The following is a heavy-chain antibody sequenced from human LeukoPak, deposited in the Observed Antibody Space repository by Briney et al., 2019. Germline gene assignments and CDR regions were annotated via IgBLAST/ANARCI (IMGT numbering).Heavy chain of an antibody. CDR3: ARYVVYGSGKYYFDY. CDR1: GGSISTYY. J-gene: IGHJ4*02. CDR2: IHYSGGT. D-gene: IGHD3-10*01. Sequence: PSETLSLTCTVSGGSISTYYWSWIRQPPGKGLEWIATIHYSGGTYYNPSLKSRVTISVDTSENQFSLKLSSVTAADTAVYYCARYVVYGSGKYYFDYWGQGTLVTVSS. V-gene: IGHV4-59*04.